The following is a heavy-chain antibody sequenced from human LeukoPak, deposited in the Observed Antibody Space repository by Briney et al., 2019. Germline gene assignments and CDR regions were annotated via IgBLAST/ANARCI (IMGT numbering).Heavy chain of an antibody. CDR3: ARQRWTELRRGALPPWFDP. CDR1: GGSISSYY. D-gene: IGHD3-10*01. J-gene: IGHJ5*02. CDR2: IYYSGST. Sequence: PETLSLTCTVSGGSISSYYWSWIRQPPGKGLEWIGYIYYSGSTNYNPSLKSRVTISVDTSKNQFSLKLSSVTAADTAVYYCARQRWTELRRGALPPWFDPWGQGTLVTVSS. V-gene: IGHV4-59*08.